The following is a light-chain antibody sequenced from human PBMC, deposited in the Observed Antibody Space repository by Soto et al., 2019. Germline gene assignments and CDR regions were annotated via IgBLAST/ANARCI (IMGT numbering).Light chain of an antibody. J-gene: IGLJ2*01. V-gene: IGLV2-14*01. CDR3: SSYTCSRTHVV. CDR1: RSDVGGYNY. CDR2: DVS. Sequence: QSALTQPASVSGSPGQSITISCTGTRSDVGGYNYVSWYQQHPGKAPKLMIYDVSNRPSGVSDRLSGSKSGNTASLTISGLQPEYEADYYCSSYTCSRTHVVFGGGTKLTV.